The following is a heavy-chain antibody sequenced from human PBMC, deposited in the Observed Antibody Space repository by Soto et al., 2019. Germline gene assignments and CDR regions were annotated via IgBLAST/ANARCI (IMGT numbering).Heavy chain of an antibody. CDR2: INHSGST. CDR3: ADASGGGATIPYYGMDV. CDR1: GGSFSGYY. J-gene: IGHJ6*02. Sequence: SETLSLTCAVYGGSFSGYYWSWIRQPPGKGLEWIGEINHSGSTNYNPSLKSRVTISVDTSKNQFSLKLSSVTAADTAVYYCADASGGGATIPYYGMDVWGQGTTVTVSS. V-gene: IGHV4-34*01. D-gene: IGHD5-12*01.